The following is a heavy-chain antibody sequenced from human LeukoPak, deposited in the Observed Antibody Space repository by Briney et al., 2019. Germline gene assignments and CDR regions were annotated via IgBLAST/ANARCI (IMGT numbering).Heavy chain of an antibody. CDR2: IYSGGST. D-gene: IGHD6-19*01. V-gene: IGHV3-66*01. Sequence: PGGSLRLSCAAPGFTFSSYDMSWVRQAPGKGLEWVSVIYSGGSTYYADSVKGRFTISRDNSKNTLYLQMNSLRAEDTAVYYCARARGWGYFQHWGQGTLVTVSS. J-gene: IGHJ1*01. CDR1: GFTFSSYD. CDR3: ARARGWGYFQH.